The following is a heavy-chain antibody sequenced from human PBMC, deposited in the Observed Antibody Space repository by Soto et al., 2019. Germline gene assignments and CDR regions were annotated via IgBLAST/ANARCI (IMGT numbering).Heavy chain of an antibody. D-gene: IGHD6-13*01. CDR3: ARTAAAGTGGYYYYYYGMDV. V-gene: IGHV5-10-1*01. J-gene: IGHJ6*02. CDR1: GYSFTSYW. CDR2: IDPSDSYT. Sequence: GESLKISCKGSGYSFTSYWISWVRQMPGKGLEWMGRIDPSDSYTNYSPSFQGHVTISADKSISTAYLQWSSLKASDTAMYYCARTAAAGTGGYYYYYYGMDVWGQGTTVTV.